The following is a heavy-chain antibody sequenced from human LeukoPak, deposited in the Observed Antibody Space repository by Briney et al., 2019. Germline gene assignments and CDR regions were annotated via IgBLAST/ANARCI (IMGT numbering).Heavy chain of an antibody. CDR2: INPNSGGT. J-gene: IGHJ4*02. D-gene: IGHD3-22*01. CDR3: ARGISPFTTGGSYYDSSGYYGY. CDR1: GYTFTGYY. Sequence: GASVKVSCKASGYTFTGYYMHWVRQAPGQGLEWMGWINPNSGGTNYAQKFQGGVTMTRDTSISTAYMELSRLRSDDTAVYYCARGISPFTTGGSYYDSSGYYGYWGRGTLVTVSS. V-gene: IGHV1-2*02.